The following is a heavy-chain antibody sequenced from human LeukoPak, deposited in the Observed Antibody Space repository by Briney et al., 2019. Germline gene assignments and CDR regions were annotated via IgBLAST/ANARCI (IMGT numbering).Heavy chain of an antibody. Sequence: GRSLRLSCAASGFTFSSYGMHWVRQAPGKGLEWVAVISYDGSNKYYADSVKGRFTISRDNSKNTLYLQMNSLRAEDTAVYYCAKLIWFGELPHHDLYYFDYWGQGTLVTVSS. V-gene: IGHV3-30*18. D-gene: IGHD3-10*01. CDR3: AKLIWFGELPHHDLYYFDY. J-gene: IGHJ4*02. CDR2: ISYDGSNK. CDR1: GFTFSSYG.